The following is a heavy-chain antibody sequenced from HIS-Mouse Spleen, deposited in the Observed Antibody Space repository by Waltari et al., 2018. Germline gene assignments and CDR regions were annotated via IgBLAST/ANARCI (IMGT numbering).Heavy chain of an antibody. CDR1: GGSISSYY. Sequence: QVQLQESGPGLVKPSETLSLTCTVSGGSISSYYWSWIRQPPGKGLEWIGYIYYSGSTNYNPSLKSRITISVDTSTNQFSLKLSSVTAADTAVYYCARGLVAAGIFDYWGQGTLVTVSS. V-gene: IGHV4-59*01. D-gene: IGHD1-26*01. J-gene: IGHJ4*02. CDR2: IYYSGST. CDR3: ARGLVAAGIFDY.